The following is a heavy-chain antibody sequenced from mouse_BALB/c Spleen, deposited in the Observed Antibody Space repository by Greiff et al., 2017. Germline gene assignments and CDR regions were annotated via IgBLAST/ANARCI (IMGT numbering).Heavy chain of an antibody. J-gene: IGHJ3*01. CDR3: ARRGNGFAY. CDR2: IDPENGNT. D-gene: IGHD2-1*01. Sequence: EAQLQQSGAELVRPGALVKLSCKASGFNIKDYYMHWVKQRPEQGLEWIGWIDPENGNTIYDPKFQGKASITADTSSNTAYLQLSSLTSEDTAVYYCARRGNGFAYWGQGTLVTVSA. V-gene: IGHV14-1*02. CDR1: GFNIKDYY.